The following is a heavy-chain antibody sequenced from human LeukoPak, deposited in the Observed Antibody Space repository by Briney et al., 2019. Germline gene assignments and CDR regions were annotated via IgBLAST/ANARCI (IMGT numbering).Heavy chain of an antibody. CDR2: IYYSGST. CDR1: GGSISSGDYY. J-gene: IGHJ4*02. Sequence: SETLSLTCTVSGGSISSGDYYWSWIRQPPGKGLEWIGYIYYSGSTYYNPSLKSRVTISVDTSKNHFSLKLSSVTAADTAVYYCARGLYRYGRSTFDYWGQGTLVTVSS. V-gene: IGHV4-30-4*01. CDR3: ARGLYRYGRSTFDY. D-gene: IGHD2-2*02.